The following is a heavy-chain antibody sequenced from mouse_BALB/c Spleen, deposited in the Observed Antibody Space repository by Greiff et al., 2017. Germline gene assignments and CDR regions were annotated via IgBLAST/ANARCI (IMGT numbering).Heavy chain of an antibody. Sequence: VQLQESGPGLVAPSQSLSITCTVSGFSLTSYGVHWVRQPPGKGLEWLGVIWAGGSTNYNSALMSRLSISKDNSKSQVFLKMNSLQTDDTAMYYCARVYDYDLPWFAYWGQGTLVTVSA. V-gene: IGHV2-9*02. CDR3: ARVYDYDLPWFAY. CDR1: GFSLTSYG. D-gene: IGHD2-4*01. CDR2: IWAGGST. J-gene: IGHJ3*01.